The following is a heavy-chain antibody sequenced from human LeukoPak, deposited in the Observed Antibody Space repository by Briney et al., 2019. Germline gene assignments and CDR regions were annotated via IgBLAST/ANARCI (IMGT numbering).Heavy chain of an antibody. CDR2: IKSKTDGGTT. CDR1: GFTFSNAW. V-gene: IGHV3-15*07. J-gene: IGHJ3*02. CDR3: TTGTRLDDAFDI. Sequence: PGGSLRLPCAASGFTFSNAWLNWVRQAPGKGLEWVGRIKSKTDGGTTDYAAPVKGRFTISRDDSKNTLYLQMNSLKTEDTAVYYCTTGTRLDDAFDIWGQGTMVTVSS.